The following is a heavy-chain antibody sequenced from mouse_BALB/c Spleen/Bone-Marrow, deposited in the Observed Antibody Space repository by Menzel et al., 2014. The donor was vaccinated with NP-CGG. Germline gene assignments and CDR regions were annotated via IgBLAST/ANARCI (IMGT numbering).Heavy chain of an antibody. V-gene: IGHV1-18*01. J-gene: IGHJ3*01. CDR3: ARPGRYDGAWFAY. CDR1: GYSFTVYT. D-gene: IGHD2-14*01. Sequence: VQLKESGPELVKPGASMKISCKASGYSFTVYTMNWVRQSHGKNLEWIGLINPYNGGTIYNQKFKGKATLTVDKLSSTAYMELLSLTSEDSAVYYCARPGRYDGAWFAYWGQGTLVTVSA. CDR2: INPYNGGT.